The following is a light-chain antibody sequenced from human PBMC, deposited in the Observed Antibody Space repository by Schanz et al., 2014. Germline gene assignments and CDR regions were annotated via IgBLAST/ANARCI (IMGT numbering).Light chain of an antibody. J-gene: IGKJ4*01. V-gene: IGKV1-9*01. CDR2: ATS. Sequence: IQLTQSPSSLSASVRDRVTITCRASQDISSYLGWYQQKPGKAPKLLIYATSTLQTGVPSRFSGSGFGTDFTLTINSLQPDDFATYYCQQYNTYSPTSFGGGTRVEIK. CDR1: QDISSY. CDR3: QQYNTYSPTS.